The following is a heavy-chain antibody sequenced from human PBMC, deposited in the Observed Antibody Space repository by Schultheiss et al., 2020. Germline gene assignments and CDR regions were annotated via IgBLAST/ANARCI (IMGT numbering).Heavy chain of an antibody. CDR1: GGSISSYY. V-gene: IGHV4-59*01. J-gene: IGHJ4*02. CDR3: ARDGGGSATLDY. CDR2: LFHSGST. Sequence: SQTLSLTCTVSGGSISSYYWSWIRQPPGKGLEWIGYLFHSGSTNYNPSLKSRVTISMGTSKNQFSLKLSSVTAADTAVYYCARDGGGSATLDYWGQGILVTVSS. D-gene: IGHD2-15*01.